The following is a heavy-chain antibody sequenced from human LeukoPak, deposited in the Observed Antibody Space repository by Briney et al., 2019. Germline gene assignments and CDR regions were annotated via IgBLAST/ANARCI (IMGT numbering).Heavy chain of an antibody. CDR1: GFLFSRYW. D-gene: IGHD1-14*01. V-gene: IGHV3-7*01. J-gene: IGHJ4*02. CDR2: IKEDGSEK. CDR3: ARDSFETDIDY. Sequence: GGSLRLSCAASGFLFSRYWMSWVRQAPGKGLEWVANIKEDGSEKYYVESMKGRFTISRDDVKNSLYLQINSLRAEDTAVYYCARDSFETDIDYWGQGTLVTVSS.